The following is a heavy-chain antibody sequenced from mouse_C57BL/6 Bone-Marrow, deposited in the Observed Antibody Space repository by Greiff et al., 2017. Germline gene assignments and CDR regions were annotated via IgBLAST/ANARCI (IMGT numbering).Heavy chain of an antibody. CDR3: ARWRFGFAY. J-gene: IGHJ3*01. CDR2: INPNYGTT. Sequence: VQLQQSGPELVKPGASVKISCKASGYSFTDYNMHWVKQSTGQSLEWIGVINPNYGTTSYNQKFKGKATLTVDASSSTAYMQLNSLTSEDSAVYDCARWRFGFAYWGQGTLVTVSA. V-gene: IGHV1-39*01. CDR1: GYSFTDYN.